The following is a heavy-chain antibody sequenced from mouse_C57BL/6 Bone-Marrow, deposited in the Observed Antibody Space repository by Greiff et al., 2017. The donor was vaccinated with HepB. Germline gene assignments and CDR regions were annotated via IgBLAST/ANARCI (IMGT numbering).Heavy chain of an antibody. CDR1: GFTSSSYA. Sequence: DVMLVESGEGLVKPGGSLKLSCAASGFTSSSYAMSWVRQTPEKRLEWVAYISSGGDYIYYADTVKGRFTISRDNARNTLYLQMSSLKSEDTAMYYCTRDRPYYYGSSWYFDVWGTGTTVTVSS. D-gene: IGHD1-1*01. CDR2: ISSGGDYI. V-gene: IGHV5-9-1*02. CDR3: TRDRPYYYGSSWYFDV. J-gene: IGHJ1*03.